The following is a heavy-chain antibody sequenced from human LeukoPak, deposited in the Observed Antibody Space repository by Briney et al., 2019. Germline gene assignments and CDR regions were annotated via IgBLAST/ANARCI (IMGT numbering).Heavy chain of an antibody. J-gene: IGHJ4*02. CDR3: AKYGNSGWVIDN. D-gene: IGHD6-19*01. V-gene: IGHV4-30-2*01. Sequence: SETLSLTCAVSGGSTSSGGYSWSWIRQPPGKGLEWLGYIYHSGSTYYNPSLKSRVTISVDRSKNQFSLKLSSVTAADTAVYFCAKYGNSGWVIDNWGQGTLVTVSS. CDR2: IYHSGST. CDR1: GGSTSSGGYS.